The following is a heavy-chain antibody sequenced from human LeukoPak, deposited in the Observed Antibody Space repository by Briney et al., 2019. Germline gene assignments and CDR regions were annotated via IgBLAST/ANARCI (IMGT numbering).Heavy chain of an antibody. CDR2: ITGSGGST. CDR3: AKGKDC. V-gene: IGHV3-23*01. J-gene: IGHJ4*02. CDR1: EFTFSDYA. Sequence: GGSLRPSCVASEFTFSDYAMSWVRQAPGKGLEWVSAITGSGGSTYYADSVKGRFTISRDNSKNTLYLQMNSLRADDTAVYYCAKGKDCWGQGTLVTVSS.